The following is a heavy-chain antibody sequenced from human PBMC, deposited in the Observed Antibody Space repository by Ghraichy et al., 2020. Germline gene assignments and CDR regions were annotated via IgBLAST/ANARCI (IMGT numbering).Heavy chain of an antibody. CDR1: GGSISSSNYY. Sequence: SETLSLTCTVSGGSISSSNYYWAWIRQPPGKGLEWIGSILYSGNRYHNPALKSRVTISVDTSKDQFTLQLNSVTAADSAVYYCATGRRGSYQNGMDVWGQGTTVTVSS. CDR3: ATGRRGSYQNGMDV. V-gene: IGHV4-39*01. CDR2: ILYSGNR. J-gene: IGHJ6*02. D-gene: IGHD2-2*01.